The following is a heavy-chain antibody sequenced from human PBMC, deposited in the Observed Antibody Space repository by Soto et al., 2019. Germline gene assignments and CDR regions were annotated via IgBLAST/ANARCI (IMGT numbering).Heavy chain of an antibody. CDR2: IYGGGTT. V-gene: IGHV3-53*01. CDR3: VQSTGWPGFDF. Sequence: EVQLVESGGGLIQPGGSLRLSCAASGFAVSSKYMTWVRQAPGKGLEWVSVIYGGGTTYYADSVKGRFTISRDTSKNTLYLQMNRLRGEDTAVYYCVQSTGWPGFDFWGQGTQVTVSS. CDR1: GFAVSSKY. J-gene: IGHJ4*02. D-gene: IGHD6-19*01.